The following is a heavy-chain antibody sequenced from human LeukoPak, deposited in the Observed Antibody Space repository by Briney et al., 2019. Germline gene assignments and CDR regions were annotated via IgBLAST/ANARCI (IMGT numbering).Heavy chain of an antibody. J-gene: IGHJ6*03. CDR3: ARANPARYYYYMDV. CDR1: GFTFSSYD. D-gene: IGHD2-2*01. CDR2: IGTAGDT. Sequence: GGSLRLSCAASGFTFSSYDMHWVRQATGKGLEWVSAIGTAGDTYYPGSVKGRFTISRENVKNSLYLQMNSLRAGDTAVYYCARANPARYYYYMDVWGKGTTVTVSS. V-gene: IGHV3-13*01.